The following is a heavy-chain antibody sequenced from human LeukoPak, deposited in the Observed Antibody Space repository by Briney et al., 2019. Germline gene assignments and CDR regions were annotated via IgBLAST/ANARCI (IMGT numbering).Heavy chain of an antibody. D-gene: IGHD3-22*01. CDR1: GFTFSSYG. CDR2: IWYDGSNK. J-gene: IGHJ4*02. V-gene: IGHV3-33*01. CDR3: ARGPYYYDSSGYYPY. Sequence: GGPLRLSCAASGFTFSSYGMHWVRQAPGKGLEWVAVIWYDGSNKYYADSVKGRFTISRDNSKNTLYLQMNSLRAEDTAVYYCARGPYYYDSSGYYPYWGQGTLVTVSS.